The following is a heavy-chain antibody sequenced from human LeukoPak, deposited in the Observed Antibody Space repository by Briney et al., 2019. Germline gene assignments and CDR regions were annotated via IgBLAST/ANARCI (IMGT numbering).Heavy chain of an antibody. Sequence: SETLSLTCTVSGGSVSRSPYYWGWIRQPPGKGLEWIGNIYYSGSTYYNPSLKSRVTISVDTSKNQFSLKLSSVTAADTAVYYCARVGATGPSFDYWGQGTLVTVSS. D-gene: IGHD1-26*01. J-gene: IGHJ4*02. CDR2: IYYSGST. V-gene: IGHV4-39*07. CDR3: ARVGATGPSFDY. CDR1: GGSVSRSPYY.